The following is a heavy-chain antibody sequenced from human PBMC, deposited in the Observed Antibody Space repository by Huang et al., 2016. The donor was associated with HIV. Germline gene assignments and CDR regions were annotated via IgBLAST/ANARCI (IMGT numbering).Heavy chain of an antibody. D-gene: IGHD1-1*01. Sequence: EVQLVQSGAAVNKPGESLKISCKGSGYSFTSYWIGWVRQMPGKGLEWMGISYPGDSGTRYSPSFQGQVTISADKSISTAYLQWSSRKASDTAMYYCARLSTTWYFDYWGQGTLVTVSS. CDR1: GYSFTSYW. CDR2: SYPGDSGT. J-gene: IGHJ4*02. V-gene: IGHV5-51*01. CDR3: ARLSTTWYFDY.